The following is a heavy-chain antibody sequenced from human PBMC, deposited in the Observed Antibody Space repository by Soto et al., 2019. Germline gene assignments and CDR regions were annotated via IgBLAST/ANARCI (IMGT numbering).Heavy chain of an antibody. Sequence: GGSLRLSCAASGFTFSNYNMNWVRQAPGKGLEWVSYISSGSTTIYYADSVQGRFTISRDNARNSLYLQMNSLRDEDTAVYYCARPGSSSFDYWGQGTLVTVSS. J-gene: IGHJ4*02. CDR2: ISSGSTTI. D-gene: IGHD6-6*01. V-gene: IGHV3-48*02. CDR1: GFTFSNYN. CDR3: ARPGSSSFDY.